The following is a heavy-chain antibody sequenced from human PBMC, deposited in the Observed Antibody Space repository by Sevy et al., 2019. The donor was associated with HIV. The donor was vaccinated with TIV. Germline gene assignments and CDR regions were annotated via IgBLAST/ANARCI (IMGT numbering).Heavy chain of an antibody. CDR1: GFTFSSYA. CDR3: ADMGSGSNTFIFDY. Sequence: GGSLRLSCAASGFTFSSYAMSWVRQAPGKGLEWVSAISGSGGSTYYADSVKGRFTNSRDNSKNTLYLQMNSLRAEDTAVYYCADMGSGSNTFIFDYWGQGTLVTVSS. CDR2: ISGSGGST. D-gene: IGHD3-10*01. J-gene: IGHJ4*02. V-gene: IGHV3-23*01.